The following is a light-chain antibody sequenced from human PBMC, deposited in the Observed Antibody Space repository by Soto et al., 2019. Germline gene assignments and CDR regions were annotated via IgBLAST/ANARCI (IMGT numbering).Light chain of an antibody. Sequence: IVMTQSPLSLPVTPGEPASISCRSSPSLLYSNGYNYLDWYLQRPGQSPQLLIYLASNRAPGVPDRFSGSGSGTDFTLNISRVEAEDVGVYYCMQGLQDLTFGQGTRLEIK. J-gene: IGKJ5*01. V-gene: IGKV2-28*01. CDR1: PSLLYSNGYNY. CDR3: MQGLQDLT. CDR2: LAS.